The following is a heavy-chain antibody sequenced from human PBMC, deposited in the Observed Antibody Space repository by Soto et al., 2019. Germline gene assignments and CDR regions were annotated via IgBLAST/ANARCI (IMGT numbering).Heavy chain of an antibody. D-gene: IGHD2-8*01. J-gene: IGHJ3*01. CDR1: XSYINSVRSG. Sequence: PTRPRTRTCHDSXSYINSVRSGVSWIRGPPVHALEMLAHSFSNDVSSYSISLENRLTISRDTSKSQVVLKVTNMGPVDTATYFCERTPPPYCTSGVRYTGAFDLWGQGTTVTV. CDR2: SFSNDVS. CDR3: ERTPPPYCTSGVRYTGAFDL. V-gene: IGHV2-26*01.